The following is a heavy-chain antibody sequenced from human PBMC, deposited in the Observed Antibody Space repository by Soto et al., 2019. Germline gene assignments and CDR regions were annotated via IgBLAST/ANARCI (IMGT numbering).Heavy chain of an antibody. D-gene: IGHD5-12*01. J-gene: IGHJ4*02. V-gene: IGHV3-21*01. CDR2: ISSSSSYI. CDR3: ARRKGLRLGQTFDY. CDR1: GFTFSSYS. Sequence: GGSLRLSCAASGFTFSSYSMNWVRQAPGKGLEWVSSISSSSSYIYYADSVKGRFTISRDNAKNSLYLQMNSLRAEDTAVYYCARRKGLRLGQTFDYWGQGTLVTVSS.